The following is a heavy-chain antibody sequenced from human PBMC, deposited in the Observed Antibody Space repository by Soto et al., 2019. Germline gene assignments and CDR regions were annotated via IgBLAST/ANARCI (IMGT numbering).Heavy chain of an antibody. CDR2: IDGVGTGT. Sequence: EVQLVQSGGGSVQPGGSLRLSCAASGFTFTNYWMHWVRQVPGKGLVWVSRIDGVGTGTGYSDSVRGRFTISRHNAENTLYLQMNSLRAEDTAVYYCTTVLEYWGQGTLVTVSS. J-gene: IGHJ1*01. D-gene: IGHD3-3*02. CDR3: TTVLEY. V-gene: IGHV3-74*01. CDR1: GFTFTNYW.